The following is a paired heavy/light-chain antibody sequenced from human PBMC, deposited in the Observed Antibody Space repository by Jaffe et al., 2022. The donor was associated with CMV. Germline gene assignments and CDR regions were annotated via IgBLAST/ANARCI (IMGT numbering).Light chain of an antibody. CDR1: QDVSNW. V-gene: IGKV1-12*01. CDR3: AQASSFPWT. Sequence: DIQMTQSPSSVSASVGDRVTITCRASQDVSNWLAWYQQKPGNAPNLVIYAASSLASGVPSRFSGSGSGTDFTLTIDSLQPEDFATYFCAQASSFPWTFGQGTRVEL. J-gene: IGKJ1*01. CDR2: AAS.
Heavy chain of an antibody. CDR2: IRSKPYGGTT. V-gene: IGHV3-49*04. D-gene: IGHD1-7*01. CDR3: TRVYPTGTARAVGHYYYYVDV. Sequence: EVQLVESGGGLVQPGRSLRLSCSASGFTFGHYAMSWVRQAPGKGLEWVGFIRSKPYGGTTDYAASVKGRFTISRDDSKGIVSLQMNSLKTEDTAVYHCTRVYPTGTARAVGHYYYYVDVWGKGTTVTVSS. J-gene: IGHJ6*03. CDR1: GFTFGHYA.